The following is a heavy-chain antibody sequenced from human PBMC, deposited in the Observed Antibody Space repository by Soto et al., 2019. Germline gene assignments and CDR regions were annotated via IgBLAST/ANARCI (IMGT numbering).Heavy chain of an antibody. Sequence: EVELVESGGGLVQPGGSLRLSCAASGFTFSRYWMHWYRQDPGKGLVWVSSIRSDGSATQYEDSVKGRFTVSRDNAKNTLYLQMNSLRDEDTAVYYCAKDLSWGQSDYWGQGTLVIVSS. CDR1: GFTFSRYW. D-gene: IGHD3-16*01. CDR2: IRSDGSAT. CDR3: AKDLSWGQSDY. J-gene: IGHJ4*02. V-gene: IGHV3-74*01.